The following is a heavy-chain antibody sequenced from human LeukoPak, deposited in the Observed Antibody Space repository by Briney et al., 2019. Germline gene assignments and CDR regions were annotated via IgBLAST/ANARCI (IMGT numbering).Heavy chain of an antibody. D-gene: IGHD3-16*01. J-gene: IGHJ6*03. Sequence: GGSLRLSCAASGFTFSSYTFSTYAMSWVRQAPGKGLEWVSAVSGSGVSTYYADSVKGRFTISRDNSKNTLYLQMNGLRAEDTAFYYSAKGVDDSIIYYYYMDVWGKGTTVTVSS. CDR3: AKGVDDSIIYYYYMDV. CDR1: GFTFSSYTFSTYA. CDR2: VSGSGVST. V-gene: IGHV3-23*01.